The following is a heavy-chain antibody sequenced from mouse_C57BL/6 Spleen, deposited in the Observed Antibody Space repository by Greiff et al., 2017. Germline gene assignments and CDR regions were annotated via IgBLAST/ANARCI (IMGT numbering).Heavy chain of an antibody. D-gene: IGHD2-5*01. CDR3: ASYSNYVWFAY. J-gene: IGHJ3*01. CDR1: GFTFSSYA. V-gene: IGHV5-4*03. CDR2: ISDGGSYT. Sequence: DVKLQESGGGLVKPGGSLKLSCAASGFTFSSYAMSWVRQTPEKRLEWVATISDGGSYTYYPDNVKGRFTISRDNAKNNLYLQMSHLKSEDTAMYYCASYSNYVWFAYWGQGTLVTVSA.